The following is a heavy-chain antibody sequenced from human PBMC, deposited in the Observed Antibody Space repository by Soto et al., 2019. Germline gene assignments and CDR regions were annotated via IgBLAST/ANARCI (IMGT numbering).Heavy chain of an antibody. J-gene: IGHJ5*02. V-gene: IGHV1-69*01. CDR3: ARDDRRAWGIAYYPYNWFEP. D-gene: IGHD3-16*01. CDR2: IIPIFGTA. CDR1: GVPFISYA. Sequence: SVKLSYAASGVPFISYAVIWVRQAAGQGLEWMGGIIPIFGTANYAQKFQGRVTITADESTSTAYMELSSLRSEDTAVYYCARDDRRAWGIAYYPYNWFEPWGQRTLVTFSS.